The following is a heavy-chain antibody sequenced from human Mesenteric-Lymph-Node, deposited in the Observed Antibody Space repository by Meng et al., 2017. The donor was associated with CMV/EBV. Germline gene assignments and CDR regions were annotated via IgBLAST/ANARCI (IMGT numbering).Heavy chain of an antibody. Sequence: GESLKISCAASGFTFGSYWMSWVRQAPGKGPEWVATIKKDGSEKFYVESVKGRLTISRDTAKNSLHLQMNSLRVEDTAVYYCARDGLAGWDPFDWWGQGTLVTVSS. J-gene: IGHJ4*02. CDR3: ARDGLAGWDPFDW. CDR2: IKKDGSEK. D-gene: IGHD1-26*01. CDR1: GFTFGSYW. V-gene: IGHV3-7*01.